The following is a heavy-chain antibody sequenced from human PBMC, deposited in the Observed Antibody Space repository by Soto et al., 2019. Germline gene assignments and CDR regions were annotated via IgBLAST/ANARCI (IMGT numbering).Heavy chain of an antibody. V-gene: IGHV3-30*18. D-gene: IGHD6-19*01. J-gene: IGHJ4*02. Sequence: QVQLVESGGGVVQPGRSLRLSCAASGFTFSSYDMHWVRQAPGKGLEWVAVISYDENNKYYVNSVRGRFTISRDNSKNTLYLQMNGLRPEDTAVYYCAKAKNVRQWLVCNRDFWGQGTLGTVAS. CDR3: AKAKNVRQWLVCNRDF. CDR2: ISYDENNK. CDR1: GFTFSSYD.